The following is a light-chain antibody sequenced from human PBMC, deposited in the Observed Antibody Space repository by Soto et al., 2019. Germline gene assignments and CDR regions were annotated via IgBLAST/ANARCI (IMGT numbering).Light chain of an antibody. J-gene: IGKJ5*01. Sequence: IALKKSPGTLSLNKRERATLSCRASQSVSNNYLAWYQQKPGQAPRRLIDGASSRATGIPDRFSGSGSGTDFTLTIIRLEPEDFAVDYCQQYGSSPAFGEGTRLE. CDR2: GAS. CDR3: QQYGSSPA. V-gene: IGKV3-20*01. CDR1: QSVSNNY.